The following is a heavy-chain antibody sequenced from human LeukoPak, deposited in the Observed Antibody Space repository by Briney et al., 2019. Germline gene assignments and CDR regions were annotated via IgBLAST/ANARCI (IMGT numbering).Heavy chain of an antibody. Sequence: GGSLRLSCAASGFTFSSYGMHWVRQAPGKGLGWVAVIWYDGSNKYYADSVKGRFTISRDNSKNTLYLQMNSLRAEDTAVYYCAGGGHYFDYWGQGTLVTVSS. D-gene: IGHD3-16*01. CDR3: AGGGHYFDY. CDR1: GFTFSSYG. V-gene: IGHV3-33*01. CDR2: IWYDGSNK. J-gene: IGHJ4*02.